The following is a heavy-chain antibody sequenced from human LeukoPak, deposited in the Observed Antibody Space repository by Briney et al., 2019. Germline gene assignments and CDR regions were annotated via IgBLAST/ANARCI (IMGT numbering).Heavy chain of an antibody. D-gene: IGHD4-17*01. V-gene: IGHV3-23*01. Sequence: GGSLRLSCAASGFTFGSYARSWVRQAPGKGLEWVSAISGSGGSTYYADFVKGRFTISRDNSKNTLYLQMNSLRAEDTAVYYCAKDRLTVPDSSDYWGQGTLVTVSS. J-gene: IGHJ4*02. CDR3: AKDRLTVPDSSDY. CDR2: ISGSGGST. CDR1: GFTFGSYA.